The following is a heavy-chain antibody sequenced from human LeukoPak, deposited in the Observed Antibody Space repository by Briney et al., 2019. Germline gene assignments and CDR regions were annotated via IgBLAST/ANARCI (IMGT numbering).Heavy chain of an antibody. CDR3: ASQGGDYVRFDY. V-gene: IGHV1-46*01. Sequence: ASVKVSCKASGYTFTSYYMHWVRQAPGQGLEWMGIINPSGGSTSYAQKFQGRVTMTRDTSTSTVYMELSSLRSEDTAVYYCASQGGDYVRFDYWGQGILVTVSS. CDR2: INPSGGST. D-gene: IGHD4-17*01. J-gene: IGHJ4*02. CDR1: GYTFTSYY.